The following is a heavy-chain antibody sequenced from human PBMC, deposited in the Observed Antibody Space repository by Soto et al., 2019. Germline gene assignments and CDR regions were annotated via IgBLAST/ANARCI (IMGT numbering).Heavy chain of an antibody. CDR3: ARDRGVLLWFWGDDAFDI. Sequence: GASVKVSCKASGYTFTSYGISWVRQAPGQGLEWMGWISAYNGSTNYAQKFQGRVTITADKSTSTAYMELSSLRSEDTAVYYCARDRGVLLWFWGDDAFDIWGQGTMVTVSS. CDR1: GYTFTSYG. V-gene: IGHV1-18*01. D-gene: IGHD3-10*01. J-gene: IGHJ3*02. CDR2: ISAYNGST.